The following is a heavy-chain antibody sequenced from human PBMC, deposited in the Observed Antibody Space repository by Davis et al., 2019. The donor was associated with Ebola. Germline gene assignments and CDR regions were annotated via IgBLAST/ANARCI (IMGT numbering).Heavy chain of an antibody. CDR3: ARGGLVQYYYYMDV. V-gene: IGHV1-69*10. D-gene: IGHD6-6*01. CDR2: IIPILGIA. Sequence: SVKVSCKASGGTFSSYAISWVRQAPGQGLEWMGGIIPILGIANYAQKFQGRVTITADESTSTAYMELSSLGSEDTAVYYCARGGLVQYYYYMDVWGKGTTVTVSS. CDR1: GGTFSSYA. J-gene: IGHJ6*03.